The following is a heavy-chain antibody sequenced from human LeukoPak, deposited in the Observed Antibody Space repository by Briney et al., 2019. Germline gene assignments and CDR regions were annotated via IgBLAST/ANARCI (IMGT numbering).Heavy chain of an antibody. J-gene: IGHJ6*04. CDR2: ISWNSGSI. CDR3: AKDMVDVDTYALGYGMDV. V-gene: IGHV3-9*01. Sequence: PGGSLRPSCAASGFTFDDYAMHWVRQAPGKGLEWVSGISWNSGSIGYADSVKGRFTISRDNAKNSLYLQMNSLRAEDTALYYCAKDMVDVDTYALGYGMDVWGKGTTVTVSS. D-gene: IGHD5-18*01. CDR1: GFTFDDYA.